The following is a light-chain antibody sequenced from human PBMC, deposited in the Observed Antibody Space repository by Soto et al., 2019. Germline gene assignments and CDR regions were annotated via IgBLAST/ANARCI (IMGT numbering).Light chain of an antibody. CDR2: AKS. Sequence: EIVLTQSPDTLALSPCERATLSFSASQSVNSDYLAWYRQKPGQAPTLLMYAKSTRATGIPARFYGSGSGTDFTLTIYRLEPEDFAVYYCQQYGNSPQTFGQGTKVDIK. V-gene: IGKV3-20*01. CDR3: QQYGNSPQT. CDR1: QSVNSDY. J-gene: IGKJ1*01.